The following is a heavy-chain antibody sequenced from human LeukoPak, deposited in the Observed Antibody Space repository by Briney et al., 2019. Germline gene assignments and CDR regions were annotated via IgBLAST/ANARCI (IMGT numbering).Heavy chain of an antibody. CDR2: IYYSGST. CDR1: GGSISSSSYY. V-gene: IGHV4-39*07. CDR3: ATHGGTTLGVIDY. D-gene: IGHD1-7*01. Sequence: PSETLSLTCTVSGGSISSSSYYWGWIRQPPWKGLEWIGSIYYSGSTYYNPSLKSRVTISVDTSKNQFSLKLSSVTAADTAVYYCATHGGTTLGVIDYWGQGTLVTVSS. J-gene: IGHJ4*02.